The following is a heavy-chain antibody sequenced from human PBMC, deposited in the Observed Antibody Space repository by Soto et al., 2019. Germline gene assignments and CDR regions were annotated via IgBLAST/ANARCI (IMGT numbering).Heavy chain of an antibody. J-gene: IGHJ4*02. V-gene: IGHV4-39*01. CDR1: GGSISSSSYY. CDR2: IYYSGST. D-gene: IGHD6-6*01. Sequence: QLQLQESGPGLVKPSETLSLTCTVSGGSISSSSYYWGWIRQPPGKGLEWIGSIYYSGSTYYNPSLKSRVTISVDTSKNQFSLKLSSVTAADMAVYYCARHYRGSSSNFDYWGQGTLVTVSS. CDR3: ARHYRGSSSNFDY.